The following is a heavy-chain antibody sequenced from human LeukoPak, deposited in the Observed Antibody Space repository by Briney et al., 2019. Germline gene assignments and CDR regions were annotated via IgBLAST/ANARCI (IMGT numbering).Heavy chain of an antibody. D-gene: IGHD5-18*01. CDR2: IYHSGST. CDR3: ARGDMILDTASFDY. V-gene: IGHV4-30-2*01. J-gene: IGHJ4*02. Sequence: PSETLSLTCAVSGGSISSGGYSWSWIRQPPGKGLEWIGYIYHSGSTYYNPSLKSRVTISVDTSKNQFSLKLSSVTAADTAVYYCARGDMILDTASFDYWGQGTLVTVSS. CDR1: GGSISSGGYS.